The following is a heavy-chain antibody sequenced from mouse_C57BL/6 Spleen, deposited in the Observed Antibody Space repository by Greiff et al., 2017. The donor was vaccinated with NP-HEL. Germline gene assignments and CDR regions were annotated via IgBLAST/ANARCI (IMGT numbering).Heavy chain of an antibody. J-gene: IGHJ1*03. CDR1: GFTFSSYA. CDR2: ISSGGDYI. V-gene: IGHV5-9-1*02. D-gene: IGHD3-1*01. CDR3: TRDPPSSGYFDV. Sequence: EVKLVESGEGLVKPGGSLKLSCAASGFTFSSYAMSWVRQTPEKRLEWVAYISSGGDYIYYADTVKGRFTISRDNARNTLYLQMSSLKSEDTAMDYCTRDPPSSGYFDVWGTGTTVTVSS.